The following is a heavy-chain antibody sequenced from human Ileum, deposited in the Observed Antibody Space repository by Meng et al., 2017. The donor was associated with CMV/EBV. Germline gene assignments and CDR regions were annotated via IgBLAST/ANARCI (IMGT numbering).Heavy chain of an antibody. D-gene: IGHD3-22*01. CDR1: GFSFSDSY. V-gene: IGHV3-11*01. J-gene: IGHJ4*02. Sequence: GGSLRLSCVASGFSFSDSYMSWIRQAPGKGLEWISYISSSSDTLYYADSVKGRFTNSRDNAQNSMYLQMTNLRAEDTAVYYCTRGIGITMIGSETWGQGTLVTVSS. CDR3: TRGIGITMIGSET. CDR2: ISSSSDTL.